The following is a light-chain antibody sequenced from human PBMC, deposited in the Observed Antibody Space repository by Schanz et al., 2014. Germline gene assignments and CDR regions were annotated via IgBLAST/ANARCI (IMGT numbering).Light chain of an antibody. J-gene: IGLJ3*02. Sequence: QSVLTQPPSVSGAPGQRVTISCTGSSSNIGAGYDVHWYQQVPGTAPKVLIYGDNNRPSGVPDRFSRSKSGTSASLAITGLQAEDEADYYCCSYAGSSNWVFGGGTKLTVL. CDR3: CSYAGSSNWV. CDR1: SSNIGAGYD. V-gene: IGLV1-40*01. CDR2: GDN.